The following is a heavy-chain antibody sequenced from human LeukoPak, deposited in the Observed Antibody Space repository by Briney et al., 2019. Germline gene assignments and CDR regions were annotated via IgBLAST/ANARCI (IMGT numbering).Heavy chain of an antibody. J-gene: IGHJ4*02. V-gene: IGHV4-30-2*01. CDR1: GGSISSGGYY. CDR3: ARGRVYFDY. D-gene: IGHD3-3*01. Sequence: SETLSLTCTVSGGSISSGGYYWSWIRQPPGKGLEWIGYIYHSGSTNYNPSLKSRVTISVDTSKNQFSLKLSSVTAADTAVYYCARGRVYFDYWGQGTLVTVSS. CDR2: IYHSGST.